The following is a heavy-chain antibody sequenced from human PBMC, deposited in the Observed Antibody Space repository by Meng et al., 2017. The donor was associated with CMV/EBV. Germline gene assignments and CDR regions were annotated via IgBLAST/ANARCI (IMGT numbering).Heavy chain of an antibody. D-gene: IGHD3-3*01. CDR3: ARRSVVVPAAPWTYYDFWSGYYTEGYYYYGMDV. CDR2: ITTYNGNT. CDR1: GYKFNDFG. V-gene: IGHV1-18*01. Sequence: ASVKVSCKASGYKFNDFGITWVRQAPGQGLEWVGWITTYNGNTEYNQKFRDRVTMTTDTSTSTAYMELRSLRSDDTAVYYCARRSVVVPAAPWTYYDFWSGYYTEGYYYYGMDVWGQGTTVTVSS. J-gene: IGHJ6*02.